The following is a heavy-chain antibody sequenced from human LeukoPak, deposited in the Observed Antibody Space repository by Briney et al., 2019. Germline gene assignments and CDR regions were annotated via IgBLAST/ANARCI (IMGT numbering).Heavy chain of an antibody. CDR1: GYSFTSYW. CDR3: ARHYCSSTSCLDY. Sequence: RHGESLKISCKGSGYSFTSYWIGWVRQMPGKGLEWMGIVYPGDSDTRYSPSFQGQVTISADKSISTAYLQWSSLKASDTAMYYCARHYCSSTSCLDYWGQGTLVTVSS. CDR2: VYPGDSDT. V-gene: IGHV5-51*01. J-gene: IGHJ4*02. D-gene: IGHD2-2*01.